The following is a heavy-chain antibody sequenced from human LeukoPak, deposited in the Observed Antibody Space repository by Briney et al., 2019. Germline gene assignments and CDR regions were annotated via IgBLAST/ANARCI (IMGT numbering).Heavy chain of an antibody. Sequence: SETLSPTCTVSGGSISSYYWSWIRQPPGKGLEWIGYIYYSGSTNYNPSLKSRVTISVDTSKNQFSLKLSSVTAADTAVYYCARSYSSGWYTVFDPWGQGTLVTVSS. CDR3: ARSYSSGWYTVFDP. CDR1: GGSISSYY. V-gene: IGHV4-59*01. J-gene: IGHJ5*02. CDR2: IYYSGST. D-gene: IGHD6-19*01.